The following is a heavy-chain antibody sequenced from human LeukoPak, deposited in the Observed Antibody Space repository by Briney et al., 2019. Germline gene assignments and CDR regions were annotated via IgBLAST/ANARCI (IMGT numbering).Heavy chain of an antibody. CDR1: GYTFINFY. CDR3: ARERSRITIFGVVINTDAFDI. D-gene: IGHD3-3*01. CDR2: INPNSGGT. V-gene: IGHV1-2*02. J-gene: IGHJ3*02. Sequence: GASVKVSCKASGYTFINFYMHWVRQAPGQGLEWMGWINPNSGGTNYAQKFQGRVTMTRDTSISTAYMELSRLRSDDTAVYCCARERSRITIFGVVINTDAFDIWGQGTMVTVSS.